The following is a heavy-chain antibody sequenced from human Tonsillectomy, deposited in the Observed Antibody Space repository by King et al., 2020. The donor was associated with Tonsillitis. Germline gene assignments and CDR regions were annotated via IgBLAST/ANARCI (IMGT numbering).Heavy chain of an antibody. Sequence: VQLVESGGGVAQPGTSLRLSCAPSGFVFSDFGMHWVRQAPGKGLEWVAVISNDGTNQDYVDSVKGRFIVSRDNYRNTLDLHMNSLRVEDTAVYYCVKEAGPLAPFDAWGQGALVTVSS. CDR2: ISNDGTNQ. CDR1: GFVFSDFG. CDR3: VKEAGPLAPFDA. D-gene: IGHD5-12*01. V-gene: IGHV3-33*03. J-gene: IGHJ4*02.